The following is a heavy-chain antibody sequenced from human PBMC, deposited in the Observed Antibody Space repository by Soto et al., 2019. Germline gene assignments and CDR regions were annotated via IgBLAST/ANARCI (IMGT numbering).Heavy chain of an antibody. Sequence: SETLSLTCSVLGGSLSSYYWSWIRQPPGKGLEWIGYVYYSGRTNYSPSLKSRVTISVDTSKNQFSLKLDSVTPADTAVYYCARVEGDGYNYNNWFDPWARGTLVTVSS. J-gene: IGHJ5*02. CDR1: GGSLSSYY. D-gene: IGHD5-12*01. CDR2: VYYSGRT. V-gene: IGHV4-59*01. CDR3: ARVEGDGYNYNNWFDP.